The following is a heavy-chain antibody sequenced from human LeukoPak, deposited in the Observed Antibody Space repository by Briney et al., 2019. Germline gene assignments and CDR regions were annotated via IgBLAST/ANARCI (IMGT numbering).Heavy chain of an antibody. J-gene: IGHJ4*02. D-gene: IGHD1-26*01. CDR2: ISSSTSCT. V-gene: IGHV3-21*01. Sequence: GGSLRLSCEVSGFTISSYSMNWVRQAPGKGLEWVSSISSSTSCTYYAHSVKGRFTISRDNAKNSLYLQMNSLRAEDTAVYYCARDWRSGTYYLDYWGQGTLVTVSS. CDR1: GFTISSYS. CDR3: ARDWRSGTYYLDY.